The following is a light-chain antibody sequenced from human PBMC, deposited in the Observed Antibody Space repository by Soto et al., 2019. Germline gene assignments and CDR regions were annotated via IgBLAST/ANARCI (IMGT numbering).Light chain of an antibody. CDR3: QCYDNSLGANVL. V-gene: IGLV1-40*01. CDR1: RSNIGGGYD. J-gene: IGLJ2*01. Sequence: QSVLTQPPSVSGSPGQSVSISCTWIRSNIGGGYDVHWYLQLPGTAPKLLINGKDNRPSGVPDRYSVSRSGTSASLAITGLQAEDEAVYYCQCYDNSLGANVLFGGGTKVTVL. CDR2: GKD.